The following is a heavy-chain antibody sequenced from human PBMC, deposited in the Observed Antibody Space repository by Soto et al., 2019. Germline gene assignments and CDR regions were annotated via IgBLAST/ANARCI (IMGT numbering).Heavy chain of an antibody. D-gene: IGHD2-15*01. CDR3: ARDLGRLGYCSGGSCPNAVDN. Sequence: EVQLVESGGGLVQPGGSLRLSCAASGFTFSSYSMNWVRQAPGKGLEWVSYISSSSSTIYYADSVKGRFTISRDNAKNSLYLQMNSLRAEDTAVYYCARDLGRLGYCSGGSCPNAVDNWGQGTMVTVSS. CDR1: GFTFSSYS. J-gene: IGHJ3*02. CDR2: ISSSSSTI. V-gene: IGHV3-48*01.